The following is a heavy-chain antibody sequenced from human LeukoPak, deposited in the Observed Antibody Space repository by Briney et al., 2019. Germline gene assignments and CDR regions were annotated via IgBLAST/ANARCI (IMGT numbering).Heavy chain of an antibody. Sequence: PSETLSLTCGVSGGSISNTNWWSWVRQPPGQGLEWIGSIYYSGSTYYNPSLKSRVTISVDTSKNQFSLKLSSVTAADTAVYCCASEKTTVEYFDYWGQGTLVTVSS. J-gene: IGHJ4*02. CDR1: GGSISNTNW. CDR3: ASEKTTVEYFDY. V-gene: IGHV4-39*01. CDR2: IYYSGST. D-gene: IGHD4-23*01.